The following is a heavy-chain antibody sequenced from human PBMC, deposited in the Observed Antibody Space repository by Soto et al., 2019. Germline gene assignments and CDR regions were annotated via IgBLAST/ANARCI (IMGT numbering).Heavy chain of an antibody. J-gene: IGHJ6*02. D-gene: IGHD3-16*01. V-gene: IGHV1-69*13. CDR1: GGTFSSYA. Sequence: ASVKVSCKASGGTFSSYAISWVRQAPGQGLEWMGGIIPIFGTANYAQKFQGRVTITADESTSTAYMEPSSLRSEDTAVYYCARRTTGGGGYYGMDVWGQGTTVTVSS. CDR2: IIPIFGTA. CDR3: ARRTTGGGGYYGMDV.